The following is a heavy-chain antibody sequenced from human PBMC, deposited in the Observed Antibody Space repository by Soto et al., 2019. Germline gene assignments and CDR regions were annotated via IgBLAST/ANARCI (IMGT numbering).Heavy chain of an antibody. Sequence: QLQLQESGPGLVKPSETLSLPCTVSGGSISSRTYYWGWIRQPPGKGLEWIGSIYYNGNTYYNPSLKSRVTISADTSKNQFSLKLSSVTAADTAVYYCARHPTIAAAHSSGYFQHWGQGTLVTVSS. CDR2: IYYNGNT. D-gene: IGHD6-13*01. J-gene: IGHJ1*01. CDR1: GGSISSRTYY. CDR3: ARHPTIAAAHSSGYFQH. V-gene: IGHV4-39*01.